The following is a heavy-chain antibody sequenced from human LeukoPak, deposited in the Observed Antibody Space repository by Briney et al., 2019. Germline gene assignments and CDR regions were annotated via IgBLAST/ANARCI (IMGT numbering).Heavy chain of an antibody. CDR3: ARDDGHYYGSGSYFPSSDNWFDP. J-gene: IGHJ5*02. D-gene: IGHD3-10*01. CDR1: GYTFTGYY. CDR2: INPNSGGT. Sequence: ASVKVSCKASGYTFTGYYMHWVRQAPGQGLEWMGWINPNSGGTNYAQKFQGRVTMTRDTSINTAYMELSRLRSDDTAVYYCARDDGHYYGSGSYFPSSDNWFDPWGQGTLVTVSS. V-gene: IGHV1-2*02.